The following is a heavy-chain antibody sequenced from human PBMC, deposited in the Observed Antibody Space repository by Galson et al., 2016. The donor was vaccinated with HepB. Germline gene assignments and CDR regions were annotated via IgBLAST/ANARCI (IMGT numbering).Heavy chain of an antibody. CDR1: GGSISSSSYY. J-gene: IGHJ6*04. D-gene: IGHD6-19*01. CDR2: IYYSGTT. Sequence: ETLSLTCIVSGGSISSSSYYWGWVRQPPGKGLEWIGSIYYSGTTYYNPSLKSRVTISVDTSKNQFSLKLSSVTAADTAVYYCARAYSSGWTGNYYGMDVWGKGTTATVSS. CDR3: ARAYSSGWTGNYYGMDV. V-gene: IGHV4-39*01.